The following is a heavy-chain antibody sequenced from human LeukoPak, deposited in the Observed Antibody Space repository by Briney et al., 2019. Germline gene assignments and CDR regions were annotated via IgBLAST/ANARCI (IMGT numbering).Heavy chain of an antibody. J-gene: IGHJ4*02. CDR2: ISYDGSNK. CDR3: AKDGYSSSWLQFPFLDFDY. Sequence: GGSLRLSCAASGFTFSSYGMHWVRQAPGKGLEWVAVISYDGSNKYYADSVKGRFTISRDNSKNTLYLQMNSLRAEDTAVYYCAKDGYSSSWLQFPFLDFDYWGQGTLVTVSS. D-gene: IGHD6-13*01. CDR1: GFTFSSYG. V-gene: IGHV3-30*18.